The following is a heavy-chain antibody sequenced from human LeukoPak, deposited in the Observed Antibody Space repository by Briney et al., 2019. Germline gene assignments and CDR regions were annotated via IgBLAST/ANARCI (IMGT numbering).Heavy chain of an antibody. CDR3: AKAAAGTRGKYFQH. Sequence: PGGSLRLSCAASGFTFSDYYMSWIRQAPGKGLEWVSYISSGGSTIYYADSVKGRFTISRDNAKNSLYLQMNSLRAEDTALYYCAKAAAGTRGKYFQHWGQGTLVTVSS. V-gene: IGHV3-11*01. J-gene: IGHJ1*01. CDR2: ISSGGSTI. CDR1: GFTFSDYY. D-gene: IGHD6-13*01.